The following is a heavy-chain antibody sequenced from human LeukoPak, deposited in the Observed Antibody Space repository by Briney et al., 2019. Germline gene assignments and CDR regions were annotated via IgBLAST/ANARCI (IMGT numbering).Heavy chain of an antibody. Sequence: GGSLRLSCTASGFIFSTLWTNWVRQAPGKGLEWVANMKRDGSETHYVDSVKGRFTISRDNSKNTLYLQMNSLRAEDTAVYHCAGTYYCYMGVWGKGTTVTVSS. V-gene: IGHV3-7*03. J-gene: IGHJ6*03. CDR3: AGTYYCYMGV. CDR2: MKRDGSET. CDR1: GFIFSTLW.